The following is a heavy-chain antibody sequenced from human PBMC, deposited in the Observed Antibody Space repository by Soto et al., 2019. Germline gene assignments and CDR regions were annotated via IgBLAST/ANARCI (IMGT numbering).Heavy chain of an antibody. D-gene: IGHD3-3*01. J-gene: IGHJ6*02. Sequence: GGSLRLSCAASGFTFSSYAMNWVRQAPGKGLEWASAITGSGGSTYYADFVKGRFTISRDNSKNTLYLQMNSLRAEDTAVYYCAKGAIFGVVYSDGMAVWGQGTTVTVSS. V-gene: IGHV3-23*01. CDR1: GFTFSSYA. CDR3: AKGAIFGVVYSDGMAV. CDR2: ITGSGGST.